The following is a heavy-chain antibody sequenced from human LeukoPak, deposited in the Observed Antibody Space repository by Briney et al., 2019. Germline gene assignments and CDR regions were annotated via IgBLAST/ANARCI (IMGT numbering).Heavy chain of an antibody. CDR3: ARGEGLSFDY. V-gene: IGHV4-30-2*01. CDR1: GGSISSGGYS. CDR2: IYHSGST. Sequence: QASETLSLTCAVSGGSISSGGYSWSWIRQPPGKGLEWIGYIYHSGSTYYNPSLKSRVTISVDRSKNQFSLKLSSVAAADTAVYYCARGEGLSFDYWGQGTLVTVSS. J-gene: IGHJ4*02.